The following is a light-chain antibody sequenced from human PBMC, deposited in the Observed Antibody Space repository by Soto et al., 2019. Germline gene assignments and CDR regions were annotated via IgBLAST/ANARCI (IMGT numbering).Light chain of an antibody. J-gene: IGLJ1*01. CDR1: RSNIGSNS. Sequence: QYVLTQPTSASGTPGQRVTISCSGDRSNIGSNSVNWYQQLPGTAPKLLIYSNNQRPSGVPDRFSGSKSGTSASLAISGLQSEDEADYYCAAWDDSLNGRYVFGTGTKVTVL. CDR2: SNN. CDR3: AAWDDSLNGRYV. V-gene: IGLV1-44*01.